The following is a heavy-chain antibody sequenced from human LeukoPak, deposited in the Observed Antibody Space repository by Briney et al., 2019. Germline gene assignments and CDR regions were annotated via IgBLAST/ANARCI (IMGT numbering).Heavy chain of an antibody. Sequence: ASVKVSCKASGYTFTGYYMHWVRQAPGQGLEWMGWINPNSGGTNYAQKLQGRVTMTTDTSTSTAYMKLRSLRSDDTAVYYCARAVTPRRYYFDYWGQGTLVTVSS. J-gene: IGHJ4*02. CDR3: ARAVTPRRYYFDY. CDR2: INPNSGGT. V-gene: IGHV1-2*02. CDR1: GYTFTGYY. D-gene: IGHD1-14*01.